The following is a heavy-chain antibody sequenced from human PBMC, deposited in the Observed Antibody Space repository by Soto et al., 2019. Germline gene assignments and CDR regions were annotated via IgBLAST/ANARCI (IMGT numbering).Heavy chain of an antibody. V-gene: IGHV3-23*01. J-gene: IGHJ6*02. Sequence: GGSLRLSCAASGFTFSSYAMSWVRQAPGKGLEWVSAISGSGGSTYYADSVKGRFTISRDNSKNTLYLQMNSLRAEDTAVYYCAGSYTIFGVVTNYGMDVWGQGTTVTVSS. D-gene: IGHD3-3*01. CDR2: ISGSGGST. CDR3: AGSYTIFGVVTNYGMDV. CDR1: GFTFSSYA.